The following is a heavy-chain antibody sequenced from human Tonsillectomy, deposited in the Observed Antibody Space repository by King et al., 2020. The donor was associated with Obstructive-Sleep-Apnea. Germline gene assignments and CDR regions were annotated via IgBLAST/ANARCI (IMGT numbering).Heavy chain of an antibody. J-gene: IGHJ6*02. D-gene: IGHD3-22*01. Sequence: VQLVESGGGLAKPGGSLRLSCAASGITFSTYSMTWVRQAPGEGLEWVSSISSGSSYIYHSELLKGRFTISRDNAKNSLYLQMNRLRAEDTAVYFCAGSQYDNTAYYYYGLDVWGQGTTVTVSS. CDR3: AGSQYDNTAYYYYGLDV. CDR2: ISSGSSYI. CDR1: GITFSTYS. V-gene: IGHV3-21*01.